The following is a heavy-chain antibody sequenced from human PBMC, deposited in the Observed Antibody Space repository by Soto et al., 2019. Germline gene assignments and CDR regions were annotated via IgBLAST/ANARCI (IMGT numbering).Heavy chain of an antibody. Sequence: QITLKESGPTLVKATQTLTLTCTFSGFSLTTDRVGVGWIRQPPGEALEWLAVIYWDDSKTYRPSLESRLTITKDTSKHQVALTMTNMDSLDTATYYCAHAYGGRSLYWGQGTLVTVSS. CDR3: AHAYGGRSLY. CDR1: GFSLTTDRVG. J-gene: IGHJ4*02. D-gene: IGHD1-26*01. CDR2: IYWDDSK. V-gene: IGHV2-5*02.